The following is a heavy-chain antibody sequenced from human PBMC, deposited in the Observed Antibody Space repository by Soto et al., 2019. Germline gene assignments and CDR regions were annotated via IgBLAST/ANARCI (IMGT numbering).Heavy chain of an antibody. J-gene: IGHJ6*02. CDR2: ISGRGDIT. Sequence: PWGSLRLSCAASGFTFISYAIIFFRRSPFKWLEWVSAISGRGDITYNADSTYYADSVKGRFSISRDNARNTLYLQMNSLRAEDTAVYYCAKLNGSTYYYYYYPMDVWGQGTTVTVSS. CDR3: AKLNGSTYYYYYYPMDV. V-gene: IGHV3-23*01. CDR1: GFTFISYA. D-gene: IGHD2-2*01.